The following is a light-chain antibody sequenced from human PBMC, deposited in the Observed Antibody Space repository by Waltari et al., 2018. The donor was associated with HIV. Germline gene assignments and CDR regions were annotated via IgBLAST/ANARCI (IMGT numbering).Light chain of an antibody. Sequence: QSALAQPASVSGSPGQSIPISCTGTRRDVVSSHLVSWYHQHPGKAPKLMIYEVTKRPSGVSNRFSGSKSGNTASLTISGLQAEDEADYYCCSYAGSSTSVFGGGTKLTVL. CDR2: EVT. CDR1: RRDVVSSHL. CDR3: CSYAGSSTSV. V-gene: IGLV2-23*02. J-gene: IGLJ3*02.